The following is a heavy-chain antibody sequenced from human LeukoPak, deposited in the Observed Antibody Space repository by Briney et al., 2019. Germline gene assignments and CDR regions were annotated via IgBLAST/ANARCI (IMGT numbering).Heavy chain of an antibody. Sequence: SETLSLTCTVSAGSISSSSYYWGWIRQPPGKALEWIGSIYYSGSTYYNPSLKSRVTITVDTSKNQFSLKLSSVTAADTAVYYCARGRRSIVVVVAATPIGIDSWGQGTLVTVSS. CDR3: ARGRRSIVVVVAATPIGIDS. J-gene: IGHJ5*01. D-gene: IGHD2-15*01. CDR2: IYYSGST. CDR1: AGSISSSSYY. V-gene: IGHV4-39*01.